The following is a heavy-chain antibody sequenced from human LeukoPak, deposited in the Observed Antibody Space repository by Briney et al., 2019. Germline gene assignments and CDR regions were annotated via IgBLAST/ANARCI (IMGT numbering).Heavy chain of an antibody. CDR2: IKQDGSEK. Sequence: PGGSLRLSCAASGFTFSSYWMSWVRQAPGKGLEWVANIKQDGSEKYYVDSVKGRFTISRDNAKNSLYLQMNSLRVEDTAVYYCARVAKYYYGSETYFEHWGQGTPVTASS. J-gene: IGHJ4*02. CDR1: GFTFSSYW. D-gene: IGHD3-10*01. V-gene: IGHV3-7*01. CDR3: ARVAKYYYGSETYFEH.